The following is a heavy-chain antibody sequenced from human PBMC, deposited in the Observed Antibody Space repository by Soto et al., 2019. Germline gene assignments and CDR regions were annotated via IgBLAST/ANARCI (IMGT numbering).Heavy chain of an antibody. CDR2: IIPVFGTA. Sequence: SVKVSFNASGCTLSSYAISCVLQAPGQVLDWXGGIIPVFGTANNAQRFHVRVTITADKSTSKAYMELSSLRSEDTDVYYCAREYSYGRKKNAFDIWGQGTMVTVSS. V-gene: IGHV1-69*06. D-gene: IGHD5-18*01. CDR3: AREYSYGRKKNAFDI. J-gene: IGHJ3*02. CDR1: GCTLSSYA.